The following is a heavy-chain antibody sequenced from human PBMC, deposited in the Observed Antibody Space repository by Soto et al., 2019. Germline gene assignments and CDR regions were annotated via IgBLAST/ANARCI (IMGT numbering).Heavy chain of an antibody. V-gene: IGHV1-18*01. CDR2: ISAYNGNT. D-gene: IGHD3-16*01. CDR3: ERGGAPIDY. J-gene: IGHJ4*02. Sequence: QVQLVQSGAEVKKPGASVKVSCKTSGYTFTNFGLSWVRQAPGQGREWMGWISAYNGNTNSAQNYQGRLTMTTDTTTSTDYIELRSLRYDDTAVYYCERGGAPIDYWGQGTLVTVSS. CDR1: GYTFTNFG.